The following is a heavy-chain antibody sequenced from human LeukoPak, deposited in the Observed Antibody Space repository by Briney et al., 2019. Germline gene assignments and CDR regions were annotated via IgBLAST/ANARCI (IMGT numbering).Heavy chain of an antibody. CDR3: AKGVSSSWYRGAFDI. V-gene: IGHV3-23*01. CDR1: EFTFSSYA. Sequence: GGSLRLSCAASEFTFSSYAMSWVRQAPGKGLEWASAISGSGGSTYYADSVKGRFTISRDNSKNTLYLQMNSLRAEDTAVYYCAKGVSSSWYRGAFDIWGQGTMVAVSS. J-gene: IGHJ3*02. CDR2: ISGSGGST. D-gene: IGHD6-13*01.